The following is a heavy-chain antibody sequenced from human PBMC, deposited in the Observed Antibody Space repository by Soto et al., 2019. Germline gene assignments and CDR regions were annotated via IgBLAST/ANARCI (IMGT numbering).Heavy chain of an antibody. CDR3: AIGGIAAAGMGQYYFDY. D-gene: IGHD6-13*01. CDR1: GYTFTSYY. CDR2: INPSGGST. Sequence: GASVKVSCKASGYTFTSYYMHWVRQAPGQGLEWMGIINPSGGSTSYAQKFQGRVTMTRDTSTSTVYMELSSLRSEDTAVYYCAIGGIAAAGMGQYYFDYWGQGTLVTVSS. V-gene: IGHV1-46*01. J-gene: IGHJ4*02.